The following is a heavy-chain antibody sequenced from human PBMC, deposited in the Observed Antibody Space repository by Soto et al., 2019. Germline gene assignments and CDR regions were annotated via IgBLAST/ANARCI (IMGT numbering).Heavy chain of an antibody. Sequence: EVQLLESGGGLVQPGGSLRLSCAASGFTFSSYAMSWVRQAPGKGLEWVSAVSGSGGSTYYADSVKGRFTISRDNSKNTLYLQMNSLRAEDTAVYYCPGGIAARPRVVEYWGQGTLVTVSS. CDR3: PGGIAARPRVVEY. J-gene: IGHJ4*02. CDR2: VSGSGGST. D-gene: IGHD6-6*01. V-gene: IGHV3-23*01. CDR1: GFTFSSYA.